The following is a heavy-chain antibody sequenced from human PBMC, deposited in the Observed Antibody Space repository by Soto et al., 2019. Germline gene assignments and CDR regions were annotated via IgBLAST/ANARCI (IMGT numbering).Heavy chain of an antibody. CDR2: ISYDGSNK. V-gene: IGHV3-30*18. J-gene: IGHJ6*03. D-gene: IGHD3-16*01. CDR3: AKAGGEGAPLYYYYYYMDV. CDR1: GFTFSSYG. Sequence: GGSLRLSCAASGFTFSSYGMHWVRQAPGKGLEWVAVISYDGSNKYYADSVKGRFTISRDNSKNTLYLQMNSLRAEDTAVYYCAKAGGEGAPLYYYYYYMDVWGKGTTVTVSS.